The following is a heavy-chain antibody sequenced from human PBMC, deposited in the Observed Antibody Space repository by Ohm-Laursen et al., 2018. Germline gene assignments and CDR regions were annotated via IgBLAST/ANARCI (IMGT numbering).Heavy chain of an antibody. CDR2: IYYSGST. J-gene: IGHJ4*02. Sequence: TLSLTCTVSGGSISSSSYYWGWIRQPPGKGLEWIGSIYYSGSTYYNPSLKSRVTISVDTSKNQFSLKLSSVTAADTAVYYCARRSESGEMDYWGQGTLVTVSS. CDR3: ARRSESGEMDY. D-gene: IGHD2-15*01. V-gene: IGHV4-39*01. CDR1: GGSISSSSYY.